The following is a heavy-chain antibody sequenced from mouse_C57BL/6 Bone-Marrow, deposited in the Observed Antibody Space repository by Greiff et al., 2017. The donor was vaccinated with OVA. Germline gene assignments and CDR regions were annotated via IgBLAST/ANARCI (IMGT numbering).Heavy chain of an antibody. V-gene: IGHV1-39*01. J-gene: IGHJ1*03. D-gene: IGHD1-1*01. CDR2: INPNYGTT. CDR1: GYSFTDYN. Sequence: VHVKQSGPELVKPGASVKISCKASGYSFTDYNMNWVKQSNGKSLEWIGVINPNYGTTSYIQKFKGKATLTVDQSSSTAYMQLNSLTSEDSAVYYCARGYYYGSSYWYFDVWGTGTTVTVSS. CDR3: ARGYYYGSSYWYFDV.